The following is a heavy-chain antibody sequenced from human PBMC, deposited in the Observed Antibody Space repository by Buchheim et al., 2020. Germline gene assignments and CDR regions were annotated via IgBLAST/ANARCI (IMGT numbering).Heavy chain of an antibody. J-gene: IGHJ4*02. CDR1: GDSISGSDW. Sequence: QVQLQESGPGLVKSSGTLSLTCAVSGDSISGSDWWSWVRQPPGKGLQWIGEVYHSGHINYNPSLESRVTISVDKSKNQFSLKLTSVTAADTAVYYCAKSGEDCSGTSCYSYWGQGNL. V-gene: IGHV4-4*02. CDR2: VYHSGHI. D-gene: IGHD2-15*01. CDR3: AKSGEDCSGTSCYSY.